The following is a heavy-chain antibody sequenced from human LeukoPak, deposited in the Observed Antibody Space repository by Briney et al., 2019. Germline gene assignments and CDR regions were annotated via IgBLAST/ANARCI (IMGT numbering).Heavy chain of an antibody. Sequence: ASVKVSCKASGYTFTSYGISWVRQATGQGLEWMGWMNPNSGNTGYAQKFQGRVTMTRNTSISTAYMELSSLRSEDTAVYYCARVHRSARGYFDYWGQGTLVTVSS. D-gene: IGHD6-6*01. CDR2: MNPNSGNT. CDR3: ARVHRSARGYFDY. J-gene: IGHJ4*02. CDR1: GYTFTSYG. V-gene: IGHV1-8*02.